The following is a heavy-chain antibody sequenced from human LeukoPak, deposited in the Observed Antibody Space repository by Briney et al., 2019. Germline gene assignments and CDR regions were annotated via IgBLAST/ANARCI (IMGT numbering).Heavy chain of an antibody. J-gene: IGHJ4*02. V-gene: IGHV3-30-3*01. CDR1: GFTFSSYA. D-gene: IGHD6-13*01. Sequence: GGSLRLSCAASGFTFSSYAMHWVRQAPGKGLEWVAVISYDGSNKYYADSVKGRFTISRDNAKNSLYLQMNSLRAEDTAVYYCAREGYSSSWYYFDYWGQGTLVTVSS. CDR2: ISYDGSNK. CDR3: AREGYSSSWYYFDY.